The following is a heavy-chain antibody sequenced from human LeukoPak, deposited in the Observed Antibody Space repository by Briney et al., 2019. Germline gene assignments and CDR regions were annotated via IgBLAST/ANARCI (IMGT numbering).Heavy chain of an antibody. J-gene: IGHJ4*02. CDR3: ATSSEGIQYIH. V-gene: IGHV1-2*02. CDR1: GYTFTGYY. Sequence: ASVNVSYKASGYTFTGYYMHWVRQAPGQGLEWMGWINPNSGGTNYAQKFQGRVTMTRDTSISTAYMELSRLRSDDTAVYYCATSSEGIQYIHWGQGTLVTVSS. D-gene: IGHD2/OR15-2a*01. CDR2: INPNSGGT.